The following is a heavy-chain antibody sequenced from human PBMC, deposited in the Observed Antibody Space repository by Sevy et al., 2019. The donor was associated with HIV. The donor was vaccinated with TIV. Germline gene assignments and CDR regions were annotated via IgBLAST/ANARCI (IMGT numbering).Heavy chain of an antibody. J-gene: IGHJ4*02. V-gene: IGHV3-66*01. CDR3: AREFLSGSPRYFDY. CDR1: GFTVSSNY. CDR2: IYSGGST. Sequence: GGSLRLSCAASGFTVSSNYMSWVRQAPGKGLEWVSVIYSGGSTYYADSVKGRFTISRDNSKNTLYLQMNSLRAEDTAVYYCAREFLSGSPRYFDYWGQGTLVTVSS. D-gene: IGHD1-26*01.